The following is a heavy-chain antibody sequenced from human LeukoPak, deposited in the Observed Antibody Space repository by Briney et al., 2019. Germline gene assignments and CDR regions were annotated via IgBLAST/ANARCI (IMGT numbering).Heavy chain of an antibody. CDR2: IYYSGST. CDR3: ARDPVDIVVVPAAGFDY. V-gene: IGHV4-39*07. D-gene: IGHD2-2*01. J-gene: IGHJ4*02. Sequence: PSETLSLTCTVSGGSISSSSYYWGWIRQPPGKGLEWIGSIYYSGSTYYNPSLKSRVTISVDTSKNQFSLKLSSVTAADTAVYYCARDPVDIVVVPAAGFDYWGQGTLVTVSS. CDR1: GGSISSSSYY.